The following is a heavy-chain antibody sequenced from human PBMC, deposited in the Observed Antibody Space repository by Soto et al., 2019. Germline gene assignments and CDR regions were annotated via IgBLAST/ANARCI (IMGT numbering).Heavy chain of an antibody. D-gene: IGHD6-6*01. CDR2: ISYDGSNK. CDR1: GFTFSSYG. Sequence: GGSLRLSCAASGFTFSSYGMHWVRQAPGKGLEWVAVISYDGSNKYYADSVKGRFTISRDNSRNTLYLQMNSLRAEDTAVYYCAKESSSGYYGMDVWGQGTTVTVSS. J-gene: IGHJ6*02. V-gene: IGHV3-30*18. CDR3: AKESSSGYYGMDV.